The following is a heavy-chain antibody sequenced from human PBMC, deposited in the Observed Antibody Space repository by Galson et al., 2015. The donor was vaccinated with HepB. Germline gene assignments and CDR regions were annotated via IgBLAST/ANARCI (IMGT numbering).Heavy chain of an antibody. D-gene: IGHD6-19*01. CDR1: GFTFSSHA. CDR2: ISGNGGST. CDR3: AKDMEWLVPIYHFDY. V-gene: IGHV3-23*01. J-gene: IGHJ4*02. Sequence: SLRLSCAASGFTFSSHAMSWVRQAPGKGLEWVSGISGNGGSTHCADSVKGRFTISRDNSKNTLYLQMNSLRAEDTAVYYCAKDMEWLVPIYHFDYWGQGNLLTGSS.